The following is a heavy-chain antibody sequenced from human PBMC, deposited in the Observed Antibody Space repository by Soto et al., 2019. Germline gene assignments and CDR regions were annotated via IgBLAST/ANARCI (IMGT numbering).Heavy chain of an antibody. V-gene: IGHV3-74*01. Sequence: HPGGSLRLSCAASGFTFSNYWMHWVRQAPGKGLVWVSCISADASVTRYADSVKGRFTISRDNSKNTLYLQMNSLRVDDAAVYHCVGPSFYGSKMGFDPWGQGTLVTVSS. CDR2: ISADASVT. CDR3: VGPSFYGSKMGFDP. J-gene: IGHJ5*02. CDR1: GFTFSNYW. D-gene: IGHD3-10*01.